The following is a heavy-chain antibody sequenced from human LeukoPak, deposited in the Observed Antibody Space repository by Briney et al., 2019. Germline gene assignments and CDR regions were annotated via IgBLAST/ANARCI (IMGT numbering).Heavy chain of an antibody. CDR2: IYYSGST. CDR3: ASGVVPGAVVGFDP. CDR1: GGSISSYY. D-gene: IGHD2-2*01. Sequence: ASETLSLTCPVSGGSISSYYWSWIRQPPGKGLEWIGYIYYSGSTNYNPSLKSRVTMSVDSSKNQFSLKLRSVTAADTAVYYCASGVVPGAVVGFDPWGQGTLVTVSS. J-gene: IGHJ5*02. V-gene: IGHV4-59*01.